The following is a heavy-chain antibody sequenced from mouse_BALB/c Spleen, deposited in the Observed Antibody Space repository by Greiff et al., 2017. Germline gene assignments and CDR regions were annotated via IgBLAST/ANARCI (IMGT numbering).Heavy chain of an antibody. CDR3: AREDFDY. CDR2: IYPGDGDT. J-gene: IGHJ2*01. Sequence: QVQLKESGAELARPGASVKLSCKASGYTFTSYWMQWVKQRPGQGLEWIGAIYPGDGDTRYTQKFKGKATLTADKSSSTAYMQLSSLASEDSAVYYCAREDFDYWGQGTTLTVSS. CDR1: GYTFTSYW. V-gene: IGHV1-87*01.